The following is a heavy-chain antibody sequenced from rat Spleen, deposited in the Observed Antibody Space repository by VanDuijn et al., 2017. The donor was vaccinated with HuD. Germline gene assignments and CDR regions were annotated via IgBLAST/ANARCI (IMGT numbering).Heavy chain of an antibody. Sequence: EVQLVESDGGLVQPGRSLKLSCAALGFTFSNYYMAWVRQAPTKGLEWVASISTGGGNTYYRDSVTGRFTISRDNAKSTLYLQMDSLRSEDTATYYCARHRYKRTVAAVDYWGQGVMVTVSS. CDR3: ARHRYKRTVAAVDY. D-gene: IGHD1-8*01. CDR2: ISTGGGNT. J-gene: IGHJ2*01. CDR1: GFTFSNYY. V-gene: IGHV5-25*01.